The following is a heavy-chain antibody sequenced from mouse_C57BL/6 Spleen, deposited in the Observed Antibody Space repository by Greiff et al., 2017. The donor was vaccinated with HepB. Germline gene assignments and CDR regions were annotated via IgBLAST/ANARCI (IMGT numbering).Heavy chain of an antibody. Sequence: VKLVESGAELVKPGASVKISCKASGYAFSSYWMNWVKQRPGKGLEWIGQIYPGDGDTNYNGKFKGKATLTADKSSSTAYMQLSSLTSEDSAVYFCARFTTANYFDYWGQGTTLTVSS. J-gene: IGHJ2*01. V-gene: IGHV1-80*01. CDR3: ARFTTANYFDY. D-gene: IGHD1-2*01. CDR1: GYAFSSYW. CDR2: IYPGDGDT.